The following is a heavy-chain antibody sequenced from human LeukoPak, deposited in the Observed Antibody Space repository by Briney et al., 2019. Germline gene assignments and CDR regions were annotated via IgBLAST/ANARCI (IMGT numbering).Heavy chain of an antibody. CDR1: GDSLSSDSTA. Sequence: SQTLSLTCAISGDSLSSDSTAWVWIRQSPSRGLEWLGRTYYRSKWYNDYAVSVKSRITINPDTSKNQFYLQLNSVTPHDTAVGYCTRDVIRTSIVICGEGALVTVSS. CDR2: TYYRSKWYN. D-gene: IGHD2/OR15-2a*01. CDR3: TRDVIRTSIVI. V-gene: IGHV6-1*01. J-gene: IGHJ4*02.